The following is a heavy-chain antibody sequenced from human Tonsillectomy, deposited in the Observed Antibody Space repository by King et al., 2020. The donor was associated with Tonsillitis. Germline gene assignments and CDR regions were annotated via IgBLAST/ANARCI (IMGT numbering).Heavy chain of an antibody. Sequence: VQLQESGPGLVKPSETLSLTCTVSGGSITYYYWTWLRPPAGKGLEWIGRIYSSGSTNYNPSLKSRVTMSLDTSKNQFSLKLTSVTAADTAMYYCASESIALTGGIDYWGQGTLVTVSS. D-gene: IGHD3-9*01. J-gene: IGHJ4*02. CDR3: ASESIALTGGIDY. CDR1: GGSITYYY. CDR2: IYSSGST. V-gene: IGHV4-4*07.